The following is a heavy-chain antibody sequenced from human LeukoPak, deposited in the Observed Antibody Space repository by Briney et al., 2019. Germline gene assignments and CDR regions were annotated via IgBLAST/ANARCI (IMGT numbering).Heavy chain of an antibody. D-gene: IGHD3-10*01. CDR3: ARDRGVTMVRGVIDSFDY. CDR2: INAANGNT. J-gene: IGHJ4*02. Sequence: ASVKVSCKTSGFTFTTYTMHWVRQAPGQRLEWMGWINAANGNTQYSQKFQGRVTITRDTSANIAYMELSSLRSEDTAVYYCARDRGVTMVRGVIDSFDYWGQGTLVTVSS. V-gene: IGHV1-3*01. CDR1: GFTFTTYT.